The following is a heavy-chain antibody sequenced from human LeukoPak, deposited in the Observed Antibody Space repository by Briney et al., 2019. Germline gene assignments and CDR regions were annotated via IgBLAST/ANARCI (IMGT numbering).Heavy chain of an antibody. J-gene: IGHJ4*02. CDR2: TYHSGSP. CDR3: ARVNINNWHSCDY. CDR1: GGSISSNNW. D-gene: IGHD1-1*01. Sequence: SGTLSLTCAVSGGSISSNNWWGWVRQPPGKGLEWIGETYHSGSPNYNPSLKSRVTISVDKSRNHFSLNLSSVTAADTAVYYCARVNINNWHSCDYWGQGTLVTVSS. V-gene: IGHV4-4*02.